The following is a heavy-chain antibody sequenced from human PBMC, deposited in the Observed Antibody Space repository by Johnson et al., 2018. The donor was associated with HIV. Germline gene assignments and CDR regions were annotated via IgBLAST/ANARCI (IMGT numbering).Heavy chain of an antibody. Sequence: QMQLVESGGGVVQPGGSLRLSCAASGFSFSSYGMHWVRQAPGKGLEWVAFIRYDGSNKYYADSVKGRFSISRDNSKNTLYLQMNSLRAEDTAVYYCAKALLLWFGEALHAFDIWGQGTMVTVSS. D-gene: IGHD3-10*01. CDR1: GFSFSSYG. CDR2: IRYDGSNK. V-gene: IGHV3-30*02. J-gene: IGHJ3*02. CDR3: AKALLLWFGEALHAFDI.